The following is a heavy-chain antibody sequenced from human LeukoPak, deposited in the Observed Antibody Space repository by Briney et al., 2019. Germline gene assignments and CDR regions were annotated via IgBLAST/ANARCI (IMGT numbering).Heavy chain of an antibody. V-gene: IGHV1-18*01. CDR1: GYTFTSYG. CDR2: ISAYNGNT. J-gene: IGHJ6*03. Sequence: ASVKVSCKASGYTFTSYGISWVRQAPGQGLEWMGWISAYNGNTNYAQKLQGRVTMTTDTSTSTAYMELRSLRSDDTAVYYCASGRVVPAAHYYYYYMDVWGKGTTVTVSS. CDR3: ASGRVVPAAHYYYYYMDV. D-gene: IGHD2-2*01.